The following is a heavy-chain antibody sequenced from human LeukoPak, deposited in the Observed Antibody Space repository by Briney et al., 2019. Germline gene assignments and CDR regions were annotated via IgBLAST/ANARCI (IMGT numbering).Heavy chain of an antibody. J-gene: IGHJ4*02. D-gene: IGHD6-13*01. Sequence: PGGSLRLSCAASGFSFSRYWMSWVRQAPGKGLEWVANIKQDGSEKNYVESVKGRFTISRDNAKNSLYLQTNSLRAEDTAVYYCAKATSWYVLHSNFDYWGQGTLVTVSS. CDR2: IKQDGSEK. CDR3: AKATSWYVLHSNFDY. CDR1: GFSFSRYW. V-gene: IGHV3-7*03.